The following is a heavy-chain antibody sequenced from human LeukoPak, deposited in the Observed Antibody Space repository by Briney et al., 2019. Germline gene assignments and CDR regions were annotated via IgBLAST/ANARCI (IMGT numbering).Heavy chain of an antibody. CDR3: AKGTGPVTTQSYYYYYGMDV. D-gene: IGHD4-17*01. Sequence: ASVKVSCKASGYTFTGYYMHWVRQAPGQGLELMGWINPNSGGTNYAQKFQGRVTMTRDTSISTAYMELSRLRSDDTAVYYCAKGTGPVTTQSYYYYYGMDVWGQGTTVTVSS. V-gene: IGHV1-2*02. J-gene: IGHJ6*02. CDR2: INPNSGGT. CDR1: GYTFTGYY.